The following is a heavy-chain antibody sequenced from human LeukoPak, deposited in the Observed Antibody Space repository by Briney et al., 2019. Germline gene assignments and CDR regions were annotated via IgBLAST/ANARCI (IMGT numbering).Heavy chain of an antibody. Sequence: AGGSLRLSCAASGFTFSSYSMNWVRQAPGKGLEWVSSISSSSSYIYYADSVKGRFTISRDNAKNSLYLQMNSLRAEDTAVYYCAREENYYDSSGRRDYWGQGTLVTVSS. CDR3: AREENYYDSSGRRDY. CDR1: GFTFSSYS. D-gene: IGHD3-22*01. V-gene: IGHV3-21*01. CDR2: ISSSSSYI. J-gene: IGHJ4*02.